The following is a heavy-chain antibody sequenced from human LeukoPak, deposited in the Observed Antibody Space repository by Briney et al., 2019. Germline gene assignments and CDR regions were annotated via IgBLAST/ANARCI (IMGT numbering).Heavy chain of an antibody. Sequence: GGSLRLSCAASGFTFSSYWMSWVRQAPGKGLEWVANIKEDGSEKFYVDSVKGRFTISRDNAKNSLYLQMNSLRAEDTAVYYCARGFDDYGDYVDYYYYYMDVWGKGTTVTISS. CDR3: ARGFDDYGDYVDYYYYYMDV. CDR1: GFTFSSYW. V-gene: IGHV3-7*04. J-gene: IGHJ6*03. D-gene: IGHD4-17*01. CDR2: IKEDGSEK.